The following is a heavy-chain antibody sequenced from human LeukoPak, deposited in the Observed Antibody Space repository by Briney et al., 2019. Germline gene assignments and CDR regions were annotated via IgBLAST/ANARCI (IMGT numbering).Heavy chain of an antibody. CDR3: AKSGSWYLGTSVVHYNYYMDV. CDR2: IPGSGGDT. V-gene: IGHV3-23*01. CDR1: GFTFGDYA. Sequence: GRSLRLSCTASGFTFGDYAMSWVRQAPGKGLEWVSGIPGSGGDTYYADSVKGRFTISRDNFRNTLHLQMNSLRAEDTAVYYCAKSGSWYLGTSVVHYNYYMDVWGKGTTVTVSS. D-gene: IGHD6-13*01. J-gene: IGHJ6*03.